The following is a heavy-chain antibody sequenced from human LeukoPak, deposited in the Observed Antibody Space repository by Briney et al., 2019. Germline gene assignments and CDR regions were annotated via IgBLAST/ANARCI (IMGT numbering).Heavy chain of an antibody. CDR2: ISDSRGPT. Sequence: PGGFLRLSCAASGFTFSSYSMSWVRQAPGKGLECVSAISDSRGPTYYADSVKGRFTISGDNCKNTLYLQMNSLRAEDTDVYYCAKEGGGGLEDWGQGTMVTVSS. J-gene: IGHJ4*02. CDR3: AKEGGGGLED. CDR1: GFTFSSYS. V-gene: IGHV3-23*01. D-gene: IGHD2-15*01.